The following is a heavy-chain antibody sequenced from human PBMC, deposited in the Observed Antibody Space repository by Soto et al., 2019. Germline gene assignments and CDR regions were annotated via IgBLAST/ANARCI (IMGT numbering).Heavy chain of an antibody. CDR3: ARDNNDFWSLYPLAFDY. V-gene: IGHV4-61*02. J-gene: IGHJ4*02. CDR2: VSTSGNV. D-gene: IGHD3-3*01. Sequence: SETLSLTCTVSGGSISSGEYYWSWIRQPAGKGLEWIGRVSTSGNVVSKASLRSRLTMSVDTSKNQFSLRLTSVTAADTAVYYCARDNNDFWSLYPLAFDYWGQGALVTVSS. CDR1: GGSISSGEYY.